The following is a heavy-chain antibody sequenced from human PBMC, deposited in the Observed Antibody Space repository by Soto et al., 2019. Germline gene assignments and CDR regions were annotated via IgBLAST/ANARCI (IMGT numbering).Heavy chain of an antibody. CDR1: GFTFSNAW. CDR3: TTGGYYDSSGYYRGSRYFDY. Sequence: GSLRLSCAASGFTFSNAWMSWVRQAPGKGLEWVGRIKSKTDGGTTDYAAPVKGRFTISRDDSKNTLYLQMNSLKTEDTAVYYCTTGGYYDSSGYYRGSRYFDYWGQGTLVT. V-gene: IGHV3-15*01. D-gene: IGHD3-22*01. CDR2: IKSKTDGGTT. J-gene: IGHJ4*02.